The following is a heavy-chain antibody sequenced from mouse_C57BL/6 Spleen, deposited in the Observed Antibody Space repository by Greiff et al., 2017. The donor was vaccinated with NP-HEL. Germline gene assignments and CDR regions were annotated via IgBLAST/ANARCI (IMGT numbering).Heavy chain of an antibody. J-gene: IGHJ2*01. V-gene: IGHV14-4*01. Sequence: VQLKQSGAELVRPGASVKLSCTASGFNIKDDYMHWVKQRPEQGLEWIGWIDPENGDTEYASKFQGKATITADTSSNTAYLQLSSLTSEDTAVYYCTSYYGSPYFDYWGQGTTLTVSS. CDR1: GFNIKDDY. D-gene: IGHD1-1*01. CDR2: IDPENGDT. CDR3: TSYYGSPYFDY.